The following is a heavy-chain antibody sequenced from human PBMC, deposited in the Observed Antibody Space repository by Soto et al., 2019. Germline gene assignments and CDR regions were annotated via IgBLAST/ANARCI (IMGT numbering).Heavy chain of an antibody. CDR2: ISSSGYI. D-gene: IGHD2-15*01. J-gene: IGHJ6*02. Sequence: GGSLRLSCAASGFNFNSYTINWVRQAPGKRLEWLSSISSSGYIFSTDSVRGRFTISRDNAKNSVYLQINSLRAEDTAVYFCARDCSGGSCYPGMDVRGQGT. CDR1: GFNFNSYT. V-gene: IGHV3-21*01. CDR3: ARDCSGGSCYPGMDV.